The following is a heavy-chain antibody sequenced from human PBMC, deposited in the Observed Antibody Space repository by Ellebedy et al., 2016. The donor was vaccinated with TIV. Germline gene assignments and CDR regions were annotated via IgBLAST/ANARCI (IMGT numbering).Heavy chain of an antibody. Sequence: GGSLRLXXAASGFTFSSYAMSWVRQAPGKGLEWVSAISGSGGSTYYADSVKGRFTISRDNSKNTLYLQMNSLRAEDTAVYYCAKDKDWSGYYSSGYWGQGTLVTVSS. J-gene: IGHJ4*02. CDR3: AKDKDWSGYYSSGY. V-gene: IGHV3-23*01. D-gene: IGHD3-3*01. CDR2: ISGSGGST. CDR1: GFTFSSYA.